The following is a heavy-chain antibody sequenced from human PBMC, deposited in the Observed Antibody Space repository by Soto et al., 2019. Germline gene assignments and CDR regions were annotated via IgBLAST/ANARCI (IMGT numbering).Heavy chain of an antibody. D-gene: IGHD4-17*01. CDR3: AGRYGDRDY. CDR2: IIPILGIA. J-gene: IGHJ4*02. CDR1: GGTFSSYT. V-gene: IGHV1-69*02. Sequence: QVQLVQSGAEVKKPGSSVKVSCKASGGTFSSYTISWVRQAPGQGLEWMGRIIPILGIANYAQKFQGRVTITAEKSASTAYMELSSLRSEDTAVYYCAGRYGDRDYWGQGTLVTVSS.